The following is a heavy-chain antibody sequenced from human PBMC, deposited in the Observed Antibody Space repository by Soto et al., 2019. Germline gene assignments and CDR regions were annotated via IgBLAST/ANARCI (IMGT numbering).Heavy chain of an antibody. CDR2: IYYSGST. D-gene: IGHD3-10*01. CDR3: ARHSYYYGSTYGCWLDP. CDR1: GGSFSGYY. J-gene: IGHJ5*02. V-gene: IGHV4-39*01. Sequence: SETLSLTCAVYGGSFSGYYWGLIRQPPGKGLEWIGSIYYSGSTYYNPSLKSRVTISVDTSKNQFSLKLSSVTAADTAVYYCARHSYYYGSTYGCWLDPWGQGTLVTVSS.